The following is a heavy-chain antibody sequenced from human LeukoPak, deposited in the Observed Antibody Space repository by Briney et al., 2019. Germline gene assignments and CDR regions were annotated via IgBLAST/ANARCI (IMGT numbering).Heavy chain of an antibody. D-gene: IGHD3-3*01. J-gene: IGHJ4*02. CDR1: GFTFSSYA. V-gene: IGHV3-23*01. CDR2: ISGSGGST. CDR3: ARSKIFGVVEF. Sequence: GGSLRLSCAASGFTFSSYAMSWIRQAPGKGLEWVSAISGSGGSTYYADSVKGRFTISRDNSKNTLYLQMNSLRAEDTAVYYCARSKIFGVVEFWGQGTLVTVSS.